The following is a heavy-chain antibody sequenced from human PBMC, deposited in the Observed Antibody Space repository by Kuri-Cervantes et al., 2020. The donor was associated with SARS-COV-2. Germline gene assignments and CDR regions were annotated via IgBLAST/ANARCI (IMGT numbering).Heavy chain of an antibody. Sequence: ASVKVSCKASGYTFTSYGISWVRQAPGQGLEWMGWISAYNGNTKYSQKFQGRVTITRDTSASTAYMELSSLRSEDTAVYYCARGLSRASLNRGVIPSDAFDIWGQGTMVTVSS. D-gene: IGHD3-10*01. CDR3: ARGLSRASLNRGVIPSDAFDI. CDR2: ISAYNGNT. CDR1: GYTFTSYG. V-gene: IGHV1-18*01. J-gene: IGHJ3*02.